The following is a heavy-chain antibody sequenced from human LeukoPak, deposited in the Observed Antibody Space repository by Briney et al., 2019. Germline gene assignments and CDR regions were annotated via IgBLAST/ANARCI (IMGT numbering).Heavy chain of an antibody. Sequence: ASVKVSCKVSGYTLTELSMHWVRQAPGKGLEWMGGFEPEDGETIYAQKFQGRVTMTEDISTDTAYMELSSLRSEDTAVYYCATDKGVYSGYDSAFDIWGQGTMVTVSS. CDR3: ATDKGVYSGYDSAFDI. CDR2: FEPEDGET. D-gene: IGHD5-12*01. V-gene: IGHV1-24*01. CDR1: GYTLTELS. J-gene: IGHJ3*02.